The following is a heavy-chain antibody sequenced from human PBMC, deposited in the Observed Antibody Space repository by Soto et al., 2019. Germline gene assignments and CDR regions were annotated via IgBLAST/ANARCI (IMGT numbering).Heavy chain of an antibody. CDR2: INSDGSTT. CDR1: GLTFRNYW. CDR3: AGESTGGYYRTPTGAFDI. Sequence: EVQLVESGGGLVQPGGSLRLSCAASGLTFRNYWMNWVRQPPEKGLVWVSRINSDGSTTNYADSVKGRFTISRDNAKNTLYLQRSSLSAEDTAVYYCAGESTGGYYRTPTGAFDIWGQGTMVTVSS. D-gene: IGHD3-22*01. J-gene: IGHJ3*02. V-gene: IGHV3-74*01.